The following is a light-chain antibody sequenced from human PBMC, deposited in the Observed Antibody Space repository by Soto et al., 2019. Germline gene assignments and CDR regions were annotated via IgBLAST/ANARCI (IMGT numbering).Light chain of an antibody. CDR1: QSISSY. CDR3: QQSYSTPVT. J-gene: IGKJ4*01. Sequence: DIPMTQSPYSLSASVGDRVTITCRASQSISSYLNWYQQKPGKAPKLLIYAASSLQSGVPSRFSGSGSGTDFTLTISSLQPEDFATYYCQQSYSTPVTFGGGTKVEIK. V-gene: IGKV1-39*01. CDR2: AAS.